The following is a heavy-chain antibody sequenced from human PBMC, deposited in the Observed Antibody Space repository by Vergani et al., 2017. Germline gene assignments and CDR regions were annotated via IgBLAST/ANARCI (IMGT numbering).Heavy chain of an antibody. CDR3: VREPPLTGFFHY. Sequence: QVQLVQSGAEVGKPGASVKISCKASGYTFTAYYIHWVRQAPEQGLEWVGVISPDGFSTFYAQKFQGRVTITRDTSTSTVYVEVTSLRSGDTAVYYCVREPPLTGFFHYWGEATLVTDSS. V-gene: IGHV1-46*03. J-gene: IGHJ4*02. CDR2: ISPDGFST. CDR1: GYTFTAYY. D-gene: IGHD3-9*01.